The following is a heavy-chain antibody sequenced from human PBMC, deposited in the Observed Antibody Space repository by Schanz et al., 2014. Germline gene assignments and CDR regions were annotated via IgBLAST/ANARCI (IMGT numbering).Heavy chain of an antibody. D-gene: IGHD1-26*01. CDR2: ITVSSTYI. J-gene: IGHJ6*02. V-gene: IGHV3-21*01. Sequence: EVQLVESGGGLVKPGGSLRLSCAASGFAFSSCTMSWVRQAPGKGLEWVSSITVSSTYIYYADSVKGRFTISRDNAKNSLYLQMHSLRAADTAVYYCARGLGATTLFYYYGMDVWGQGTTVTVSS. CDR3: ARGLGATTLFYYYGMDV. CDR1: GFAFSSCT.